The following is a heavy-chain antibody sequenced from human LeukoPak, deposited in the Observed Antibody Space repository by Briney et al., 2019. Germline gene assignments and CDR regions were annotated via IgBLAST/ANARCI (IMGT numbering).Heavy chain of an antibody. Sequence: SETLSLTCTVSGGSISSYYWSWIRQPAGKGLEWIGRFYTSGSTKYNPSLKSRVTMSEDTSKNQFSLKLSSVTAADTAVYYCARGFLGDYFGSGSYYVFDYWGQGTLVTVSS. J-gene: IGHJ4*02. V-gene: IGHV4-4*07. CDR1: GGSISSYY. CDR2: FYTSGST. CDR3: ARGFLGDYFGSGSYYVFDY. D-gene: IGHD3-10*01.